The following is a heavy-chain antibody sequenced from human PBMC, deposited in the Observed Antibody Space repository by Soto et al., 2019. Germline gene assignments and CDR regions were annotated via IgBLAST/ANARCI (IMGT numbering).Heavy chain of an antibody. CDR3: ARRVQANGVITQDNSLAP. CDR2: IFYTGST. J-gene: IGHJ5*02. Sequence: SESLSLTCTLTGGSISSSFWKWLRRAPEKGLEWIGCIFYTGSTNCNPSLESRVAMSLDTSKNQFSLRLSSVTAADTAVYYCARRVQANGVITQDNSLAPWGQGTRVTVCS. V-gene: IGHV4-59*08. D-gene: IGHD3-10*01. CDR1: GGSISSSF.